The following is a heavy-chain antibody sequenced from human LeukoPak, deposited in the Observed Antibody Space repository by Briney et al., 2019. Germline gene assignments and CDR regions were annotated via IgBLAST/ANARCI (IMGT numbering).Heavy chain of an antibody. D-gene: IGHD2-2*01. CDR1: GGSISSSSYY. J-gene: IGHJ6*02. CDR3: ARGGIVVVPAAMYYYYYGMDV. V-gene: IGHV4-39*07. CDR2: INHSRST. Sequence: PSETLSLTCTVSGGSISSSSYYWGWIRQPPGKGLEWIGEINHSRSTNYNPSLKSRVTISVDTSKNQFSLKLSSVTAADTAVYYCARGGIVVVPAAMYYYYYGMDVWGQGTTVTVSS.